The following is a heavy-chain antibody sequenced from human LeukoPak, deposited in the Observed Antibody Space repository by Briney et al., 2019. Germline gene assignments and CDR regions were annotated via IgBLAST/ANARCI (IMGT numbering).Heavy chain of an antibody. CDR2: IYYSGST. J-gene: IGHJ3*02. D-gene: IGHD2-2*01. V-gene: IGHV4-31*03. CDR1: GGSISSGGYY. CDR3: ARDLGYCSSTSCYDDAFDI. Sequence: SETLSLTCTVSGGSISSGGYYWSWIRQHPGKGLEWIGYIYYSGSTYYNPSLKSRVTISVDTSKNQFSLKLSSVTAADTAVYYCARDLGYCSSTSCYDDAFDIWGQGTMVTVSS.